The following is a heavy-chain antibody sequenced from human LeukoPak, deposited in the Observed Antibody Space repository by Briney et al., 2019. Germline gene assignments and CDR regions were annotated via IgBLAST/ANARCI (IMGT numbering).Heavy chain of an antibody. CDR3: ARGRGIAVAGTAEDAFDI. D-gene: IGHD6-19*01. Sequence: GASVKVSCKASGYTFTSYDINWVRQATGQGLEWMGWMNPNSGNTGYAQKFQGRVTMTGNTSISTAYMELSSLRSEDTAVYYCARGRGIAVAGTAEDAFDIWGQGTMVTVSS. J-gene: IGHJ3*02. CDR2: MNPNSGNT. V-gene: IGHV1-8*01. CDR1: GYTFTSYD.